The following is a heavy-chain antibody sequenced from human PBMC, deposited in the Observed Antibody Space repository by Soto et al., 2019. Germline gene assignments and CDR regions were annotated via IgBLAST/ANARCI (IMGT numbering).Heavy chain of an antibody. CDR3: ARLSIAAANGDD. D-gene: IGHD6-13*01. J-gene: IGHJ4*02. CDR1: GFTFSNSW. Sequence: EVQLVESGGGLVQPGGSLRLSCEASGFTFSNSWMSWVRQAPEKGLEWVANIKQDESEKYYVDSVKGRFTISRDNAKNSLYLQMNSLTAEDTAVYYCARLSIAAANGDDWGQGTLVTVSS. V-gene: IGHV3-7*03. CDR2: IKQDESEK.